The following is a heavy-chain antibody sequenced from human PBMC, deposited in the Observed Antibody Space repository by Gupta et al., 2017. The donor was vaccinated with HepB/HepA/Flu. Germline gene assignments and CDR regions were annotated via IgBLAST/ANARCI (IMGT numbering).Heavy chain of an antibody. J-gene: IGHJ4*02. CDR2: ISSSGGII. V-gene: IGHV3-48*03. Sequence: EVELVESGGGLVQPGGSLSLSCVASGFTFSNYEMNWVRQAPGKGLEWVSYISSSGGIIYYADSVKGRFTISRDNAKKSLYLQMHSLRAEDTAVYYCARVYFSSSFGYWGQGTLVTVSS. D-gene: IGHD6-6*01. CDR3: ARVYFSSSFGY. CDR1: GFTFSNYE.